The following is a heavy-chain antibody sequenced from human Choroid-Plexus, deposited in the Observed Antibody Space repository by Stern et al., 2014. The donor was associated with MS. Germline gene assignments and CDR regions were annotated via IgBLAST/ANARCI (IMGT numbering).Heavy chain of an antibody. V-gene: IGHV3-30*18. CDR1: GFTFSNFG. CDR3: AKDRQWSTYFFDY. Sequence: VQLLESGGGVAQPGRPLILSCAASGFTFSNFGMHWVRQAPGKGLAWVALISYDGSDKYYADSAKGRFTIFRDNSKNTLYMHMNSLRAEDTAVYYCAKDRQWSTYFFDYWGQGSLVTVSS. D-gene: IGHD2-15*01. CDR2: ISYDGSDK. J-gene: IGHJ4*02.